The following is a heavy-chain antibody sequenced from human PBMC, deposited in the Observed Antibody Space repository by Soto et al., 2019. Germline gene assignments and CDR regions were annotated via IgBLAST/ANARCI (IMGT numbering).Heavy chain of an antibody. J-gene: IGHJ4*02. CDR1: GGTFSSYA. D-gene: IGHD3-22*01. CDR3: ARDRGGGYYDSSGYYSAFDY. V-gene: IGHV1-69*01. Sequence: QVQLVQSGAEVKKPGSSVKVSCKASGGTFSSYAISWVRQAPGKGLEWMGGNIPIFGTANYAQKFQGRVTITADESTSTAYMELSSLRSEDTAVYYCARDRGGGYYDSSGYYSAFDYWGQGTLVTVSS. CDR2: NIPIFGTA.